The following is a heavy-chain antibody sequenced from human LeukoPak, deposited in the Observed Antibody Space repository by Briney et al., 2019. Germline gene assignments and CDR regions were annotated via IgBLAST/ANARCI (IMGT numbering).Heavy chain of an antibody. J-gene: IGHJ4*02. Sequence: SQTPSITCAESGGSISSGGYSWSWIRQPPGNGLEWIGYIYHSGSTNYNPSLKSRVTISVASSKTQFSLKLSSVTAADTAVYYCASAYYYDGSGAFDYWGQETLVTVSS. D-gene: IGHD3-22*01. CDR1: GGSISSGGYS. CDR2: IYHSGST. CDR3: ASAYYYDGSGAFDY. V-gene: IGHV4-30-2*01.